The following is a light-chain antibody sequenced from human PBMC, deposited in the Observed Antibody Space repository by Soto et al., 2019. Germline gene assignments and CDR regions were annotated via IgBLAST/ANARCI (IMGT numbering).Light chain of an antibody. J-gene: IGLJ1*01. CDR3: QSYDRSLSGSRV. CDR2: DNS. CDR1: SSNIGAGYD. V-gene: IGLV1-40*01. Sequence: QAVVTQPPSVSGAPGQRVTISCTGSSSNIGAGYDVHWYQQLPGTAPKLLIYDNSNRPSGVPDRFSGSKSGTSASLAITGLQAEDEADYYCQSYDRSLSGSRVFGTGTKLNRP.